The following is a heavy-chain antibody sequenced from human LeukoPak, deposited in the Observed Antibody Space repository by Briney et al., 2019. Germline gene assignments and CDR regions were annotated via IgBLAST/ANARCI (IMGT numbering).Heavy chain of an antibody. CDR3: ARVSTIFGVSGGFDY. V-gene: IGHV3-20*04. CDR2: IYWNGGST. D-gene: IGHD3-3*01. CDR1: GFTFDDYG. Sequence: PGGSLRLPCAASGFTFDDYGMSWVRQAPGEGLEWVSGIYWNGGSTGYADSVKGRFTISRDNAKNSLYLQMNSLRAEDTALYYCARVSTIFGVSGGFDYWGQGTLVTVSS. J-gene: IGHJ4*02.